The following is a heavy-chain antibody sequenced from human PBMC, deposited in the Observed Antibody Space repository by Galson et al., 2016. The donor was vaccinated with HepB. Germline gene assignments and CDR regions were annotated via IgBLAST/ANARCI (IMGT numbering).Heavy chain of an antibody. V-gene: IGHV1-46*01. J-gene: IGHJ6*02. CDR1: GYTFTSYN. Sequence: SVKVSCKASGYTFTSYNMHWVRQAPGQGLEWMGIINPSGGSTRYAENFQDRVTMTSDTSTTIVYMHLSSLRSEDTAVYFCARERGTAAISDCGMDVWGQGTAVTVSS. CDR3: ARERGTAAISDCGMDV. D-gene: IGHD5-24*01. CDR2: INPSGGST.